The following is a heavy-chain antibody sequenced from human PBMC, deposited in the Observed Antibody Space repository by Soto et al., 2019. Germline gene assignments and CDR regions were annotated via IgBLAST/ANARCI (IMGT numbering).Heavy chain of an antibody. CDR1: GGSISSYY. V-gene: IGHV4-59*01. Sequence: SETLSLTCTFSGGSISSYYWSWIRQPPGKGLEWIGYIYYSGSTNYNPSLKSRVTISVDTSKNQFSLKLSSVTAADTAVYYCARALSMYYDFWSGYYFFDPWGQGTLVTVSS. D-gene: IGHD3-3*01. J-gene: IGHJ5*02. CDR3: ARALSMYYDFWSGYYFFDP. CDR2: IYYSGST.